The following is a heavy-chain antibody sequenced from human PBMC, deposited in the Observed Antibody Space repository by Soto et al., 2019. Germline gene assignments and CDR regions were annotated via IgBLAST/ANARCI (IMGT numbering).Heavy chain of an antibody. V-gene: IGHV3-30-3*01. Sequence: PGGSLRLSCAASGFTFSSYWMYWVRQAPGKGLEWVAVISYDGSNKYYADSVKGRFTISRDNSKNTLYLQMNSLRAEDTAVYYCARDYSSSWLNWFDPWGQGTLVTVSS. J-gene: IGHJ5*02. CDR1: GFTFSSYW. CDR3: ARDYSSSWLNWFDP. D-gene: IGHD6-13*01. CDR2: ISYDGSNK.